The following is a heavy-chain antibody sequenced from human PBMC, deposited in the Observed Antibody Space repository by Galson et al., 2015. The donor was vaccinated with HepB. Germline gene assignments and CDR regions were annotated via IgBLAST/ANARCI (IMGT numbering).Heavy chain of an antibody. CDR3: ARLASFRGLFDY. CDR1: GGSISSSSYY. D-gene: IGHD5-12*01. J-gene: IGHJ4*02. CDR2: IYYSGST. V-gene: IGHV4-39*01. Sequence: TLSLTCTVSGGSISSSSYYWGWIRQPPGKGLEWIGTIYYSGSTYYNPSLKSRVTISVDTSKNQFSLKLSSVTAADTAVYYCARLASFRGLFDYWGQGTLVTVSS.